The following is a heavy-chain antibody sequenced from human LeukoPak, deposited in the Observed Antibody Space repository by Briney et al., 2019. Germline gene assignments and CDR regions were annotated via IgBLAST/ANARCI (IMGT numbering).Heavy chain of an antibody. CDR3: ATKIIAALDY. Sequence: GGSLRLSCAASGFTFSNHGMNWVRQAPGKGLEWLSGVSPPGGGTYYADSVKGRFTISRDDSKNTLSLQMSSLRVEDTAVYYCATKIIAALDYWGQGTLVTVSS. CDR1: GFTFSNHG. J-gene: IGHJ4*02. D-gene: IGHD6-6*01. V-gene: IGHV3-23*01. CDR2: VSPPGGGT.